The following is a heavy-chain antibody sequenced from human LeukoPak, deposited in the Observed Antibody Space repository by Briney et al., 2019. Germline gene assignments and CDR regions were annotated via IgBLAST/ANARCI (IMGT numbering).Heavy chain of an antibody. J-gene: IGHJ4*02. CDR1: GYTFTGYY. Sequence: ASVKVTCKASGYTFTGYYMHWVRQAPGQGLEWMGWINPNSGGTNYAQKFQGRVTMTRDTSISTAYMELSRLRSDDTAVYYCARVRYRLAETYIDYWGQGTLVTVSS. D-gene: IGHD3-16*01. CDR3: ARVRYRLAETYIDY. CDR2: INPNSGGT. V-gene: IGHV1-2*02.